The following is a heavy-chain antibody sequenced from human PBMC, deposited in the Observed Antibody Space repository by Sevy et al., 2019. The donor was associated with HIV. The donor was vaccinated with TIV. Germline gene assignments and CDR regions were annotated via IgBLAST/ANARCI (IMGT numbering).Heavy chain of an antibody. V-gene: IGHV3-30-3*01. Sequence: GGSLRLSCAASGFTFSSYAMHWVRQAPGKGLEWVAVISYDGSNKYYADSVKGRFTISRDNSKNTLYLQMNSLRAEDTAVYYCARDRARSGSYLEYFQHWGQCTLVTVSS. J-gene: IGHJ1*01. D-gene: IGHD3-10*01. CDR1: GFTFSSYA. CDR3: ARDRARSGSYLEYFQH. CDR2: ISYDGSNK.